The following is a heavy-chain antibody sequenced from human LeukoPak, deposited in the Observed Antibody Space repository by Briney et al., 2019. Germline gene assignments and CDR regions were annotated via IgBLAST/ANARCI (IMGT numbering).Heavy chain of an antibody. CDR1: GFTFSSYA. CDR3: AKVPGAPYYFDY. D-gene: IGHD1-26*01. V-gene: IGHV3-23*01. J-gene: IGHJ4*02. Sequence: PGGSLRLSCATSGFTFSSYAMSWVPQAPGKGLKWVSTISGSGGSTYYADSVKGRFTISRDNSKNTLYLQMNSLRAEDTALYYCAKVPGAPYYFDYWGQGTLVTVSS. CDR2: ISGSGGST.